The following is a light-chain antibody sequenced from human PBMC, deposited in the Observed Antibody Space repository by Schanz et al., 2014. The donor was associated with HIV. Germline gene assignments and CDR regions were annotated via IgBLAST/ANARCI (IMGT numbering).Light chain of an antibody. Sequence: EIVLTQSPGTLSLSPGERATLSCRASQSVSSSYLAWYQQKPGQAPRLLIYDASNRATGIPARFSGSGSGTDFTLTISRLEPEDFAVYYCQQYGSSPRTFGQGTNVEI. CDR3: QQYGSSPRT. CDR1: QSVSSSY. J-gene: IGKJ2*01. V-gene: IGKV3-20*01. CDR2: DAS.